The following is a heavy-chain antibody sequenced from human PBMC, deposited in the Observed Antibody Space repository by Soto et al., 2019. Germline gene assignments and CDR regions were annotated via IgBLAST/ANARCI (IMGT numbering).Heavy chain of an antibody. CDR3: ARRSDYRYGMDV. CDR2: LYYSGST. CDR1: GVSISSSSYY. J-gene: IGHJ6*02. V-gene: IGHV4-39*01. D-gene: IGHD4-4*01. Sequence: SETLSLTCTVSGVSISSSSYYWDRVRQPPGEGLEWIATLYYSGSTYYNPSLKSRVTISVDTSKNQFSLKLSSVTAADTAVYYCARRSDYRYGMDVWGQGTTVTVSS.